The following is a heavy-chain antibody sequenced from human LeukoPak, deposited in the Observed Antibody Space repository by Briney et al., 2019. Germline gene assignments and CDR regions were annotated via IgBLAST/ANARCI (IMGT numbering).Heavy chain of an antibody. D-gene: IGHD3-10*01. CDR1: GGSISSGSYY. CDR2: IYTSGST. V-gene: IGHV4-61*02. CDR3: AKEDGSGSYSGWFFDL. Sequence: SETLSLTCTVSGGSISSGSYYWSWIRQPAGKGLEWIGRIYTSGSTNYNPSLKSRVTISVDTSKNQFSLKLSSVTAADTAVYYCAKEDGSGSYSGWFFDLWGRGTLVTVSS. J-gene: IGHJ2*01.